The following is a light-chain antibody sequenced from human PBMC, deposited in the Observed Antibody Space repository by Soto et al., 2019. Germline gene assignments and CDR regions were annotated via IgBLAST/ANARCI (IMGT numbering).Light chain of an antibody. J-gene: IGLJ3*02. CDR1: SSNIGSNY. CDR2: RNN. Sequence: QSVLTQPPSASGTPGQRVIISCSGSSSNIGSNYVYWYQQLPGTAPKLLIYRNNQRPSGVPDRFSGSKSGTSASLAISGLRSEDEADYYCAAWDDSLSGHWVFGGGTQLTVL. CDR3: AAWDDSLSGHWV. V-gene: IGLV1-47*01.